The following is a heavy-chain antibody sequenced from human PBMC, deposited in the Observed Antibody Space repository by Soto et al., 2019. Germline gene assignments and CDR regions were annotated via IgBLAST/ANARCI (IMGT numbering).Heavy chain of an antibody. Sequence: ASVKVSCKASGYTFTSYGISWVRQAPGQWLEWMGWISAYNGNTNYAQKLQGRVTMTTDTSTSTAYMELRSLRSDDTAVYYCAAWVRNGTLRYNWFDPWGQGTMVTVSS. CDR3: AAWVRNGTLRYNWFDP. J-gene: IGHJ5*02. D-gene: IGHD4-17*01. CDR2: ISAYNGNT. CDR1: GYTFTSYG. V-gene: IGHV1-18*01.